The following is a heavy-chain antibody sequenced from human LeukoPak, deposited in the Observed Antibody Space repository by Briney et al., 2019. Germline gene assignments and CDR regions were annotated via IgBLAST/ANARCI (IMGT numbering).Heavy chain of an antibody. CDR2: ISGSGGST. D-gene: IGHD3-10*01. J-gene: IGHJ6*03. CDR3: AKDFITMVRGAMDV. Sequence: GGSLRLSCAASGFTFSRYAMSWVRQAPGKGLEWVSAISGSGGSTYYADSVKGRFTISRDNSKNTLYLQMNSLRAEDTAVYYCAKDFITMVRGAMDVWGKGTTVTVSS. V-gene: IGHV3-23*01. CDR1: GFTFSRYA.